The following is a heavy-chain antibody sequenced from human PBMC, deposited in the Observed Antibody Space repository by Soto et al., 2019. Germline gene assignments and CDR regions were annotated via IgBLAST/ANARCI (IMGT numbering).Heavy chain of an antibody. J-gene: IGHJ3*02. CDR1: GYTFTSFG. CDR3: AKDGYGNNDGDALHI. CDR2: ISTYNGKA. Sequence: QGQLVQSGAEVKKPGASVKVSCKASGYTFTSFGITWVRQAPGQGLEWMGWISTYNGKANYPQKLQGRVTVTRDTSTNTAYMELRSLRSDDTAVYYCAKDGYGNNDGDALHIWGQGTMVTVSS. V-gene: IGHV1-18*04. D-gene: IGHD4-4*01.